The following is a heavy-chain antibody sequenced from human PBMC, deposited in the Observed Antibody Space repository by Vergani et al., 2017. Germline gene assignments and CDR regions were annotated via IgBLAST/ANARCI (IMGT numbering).Heavy chain of an antibody. CDR3: ARERYSSGPRGFDY. Sequence: EVQLLESGGGLVQPGGSLRLSCAASGFTFSSYAMSWVRQAPGKGLEWGSAISGSGGSTYYADTVKGRFTISRDNAKNTLYRQMNGLRAEETAVYYCARERYSSGPRGFDYWGQGTLVTVSS. J-gene: IGHJ4*02. D-gene: IGHD6-19*01. CDR1: GFTFSSYA. CDR2: ISGSGGST. V-gene: IGHV3-23*01.